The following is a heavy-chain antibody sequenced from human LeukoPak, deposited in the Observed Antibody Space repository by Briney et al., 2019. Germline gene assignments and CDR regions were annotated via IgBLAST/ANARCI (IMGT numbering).Heavy chain of an antibody. D-gene: IGHD5-18*01. CDR3: AKDRVHGYSCFGY. CDR1: GFTFSSNA. V-gene: IGHV3-23*01. CDR2: ISDSGENT. J-gene: IGHJ4*02. Sequence: PGGSLRLSCAASGFTFSSNAMSWVRQAPGKGLEWVSVISDSGENTYYADSVKGRFTISRDNSKSTLYLQMNSLRAEDTAVYYCAKDRVHGYSCFGYWGQGTLVTVSS.